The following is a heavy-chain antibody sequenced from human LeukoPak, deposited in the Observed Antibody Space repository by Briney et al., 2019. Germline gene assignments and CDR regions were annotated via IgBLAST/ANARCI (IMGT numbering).Heavy chain of an antibody. CDR3: ARHRYYYRSGSYYGAPYYMDV. D-gene: IGHD3-10*01. Sequence: SPSETLSLTCTVSGGSISSSSYYWGWIRQPPGKGLEWIGSIYYSGCTYYNPSLKSRVTISVDTSKNQFSLKRSSVTAADRAVYYCARHRYYYRSGSYYGAPYYMDVWGKGTTVTISS. CDR2: IYYSGCT. V-gene: IGHV4-39*01. J-gene: IGHJ6*03. CDR1: GGSISSSSYY.